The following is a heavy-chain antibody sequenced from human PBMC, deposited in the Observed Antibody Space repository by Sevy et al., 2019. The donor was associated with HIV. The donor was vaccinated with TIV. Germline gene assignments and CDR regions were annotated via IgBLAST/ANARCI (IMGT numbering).Heavy chain of an antibody. CDR2: ISSSSSTI. CDR1: GFTFSSYS. Sequence: GGCLRLSCAASGFTFSSYSMNWVRQAPGKGLEWVSYISSSSSTILYADSVKGRFTISRDNAKNSLYLQMNSLTAEDSAVYYCARDEPSYGDYDYFDYWGQGTQVTVSS. J-gene: IGHJ4*02. V-gene: IGHV3-48*01. D-gene: IGHD4-17*01. CDR3: ARDEPSYGDYDYFDY.